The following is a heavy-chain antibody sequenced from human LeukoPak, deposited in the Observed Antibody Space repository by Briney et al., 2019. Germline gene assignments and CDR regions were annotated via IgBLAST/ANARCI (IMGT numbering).Heavy chain of an antibody. CDR1: GFTFTDYY. Sequence: ASVKVSCKASGFTFTDYYIQWVRQAPGQGLERMGWINPNNGDTQYAQKFQGVVTISRDTSISTPYIELSRLTSDDTAIYYCARTKPPCSICLLLDYWGQGTLVTVSS. CDR3: ARTKPPCSICLLLDY. CDR2: INPNNGDT. J-gene: IGHJ4*02. V-gene: IGHV1-2*02. D-gene: IGHD3-10*02.